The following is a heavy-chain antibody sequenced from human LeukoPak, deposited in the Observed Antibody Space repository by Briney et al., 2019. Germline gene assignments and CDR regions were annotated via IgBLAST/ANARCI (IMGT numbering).Heavy chain of an antibody. J-gene: IGHJ4*02. V-gene: IGHV3-48*01. D-gene: IGHD6-6*01. CDR2: IHSSSSAI. CDR3: AKVYSSSSHDY. Sequence: GSLRLSCAASGITFSSYSMNWVRQAPGKGLEWISYIHSSSSAIYYADSVKGRFTISRDNSKNTLYLQMNSLRAEDTAVYYCAKVYSSSSHDYWGQGTLVTVSS. CDR1: GITFSSYS.